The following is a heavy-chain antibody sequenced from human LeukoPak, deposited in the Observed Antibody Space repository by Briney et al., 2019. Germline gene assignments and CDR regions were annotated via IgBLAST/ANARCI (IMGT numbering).Heavy chain of an antibody. V-gene: IGHV4-34*01. D-gene: IGHD1-1*01. J-gene: IGHJ5*02. CDR3: VRVPDVTARPCDT. Sequence: SETLSLTCAVYGGSFSGYYWSWIRQTPGRGYEWIGEPSHTGDITGYNPSLKGRATISVDSSKKQFTLKVTSVTAADTGIYYCVRVPDVTARPCDTWGPGTVVTVS. CDR2: PSHTGDIT. CDR1: GGSFSGYY.